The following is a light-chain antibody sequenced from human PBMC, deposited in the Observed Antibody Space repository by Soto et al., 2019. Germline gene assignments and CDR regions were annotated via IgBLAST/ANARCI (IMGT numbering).Light chain of an antibody. V-gene: IGKV3-15*01. J-gene: IGKJ1*01. CDR1: QSVGGF. CDR3: QQYRNWPRT. Sequence: EIVLTQSPATLSLSPGDRATLSCRASQSVGGFLALYQQKPGQAPRLLIYGASTRATDMPGRFSGRGSGTEFTLTINSLQSEDFAVYYCQQYRNWPRTFGQGTKVDI. CDR2: GAS.